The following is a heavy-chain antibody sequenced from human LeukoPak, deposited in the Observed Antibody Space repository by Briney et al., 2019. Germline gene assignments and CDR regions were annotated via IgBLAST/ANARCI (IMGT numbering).Heavy chain of an antibody. D-gene: IGHD2-21*01. CDR3: AREHIVVGSDAFDI. J-gene: IGHJ3*02. CDR1: GFSVSSNF. Sequence: GGSLRLSCAASGFSVSSNFMSWVRQAPGKGLEWVSVMYISGSTDYADSVKGRFTISTHKSSNTVYLQMNSLRPEDTAMYYCAREHIVVGSDAFDIWGQGTMVTVSS. CDR2: MYISGST. V-gene: IGHV3-53*04.